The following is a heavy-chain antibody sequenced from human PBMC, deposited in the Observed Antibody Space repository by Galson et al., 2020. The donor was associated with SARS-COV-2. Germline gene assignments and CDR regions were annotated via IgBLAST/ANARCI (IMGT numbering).Heavy chain of an antibody. Sequence: GGSLRLSCAASGFTFSSYGMHWVRQAPGKGLEWVAFIRYDGSNKYYADSVKGRFTISRDNSKNTLYLQMNSLRAEDTAVYYCAKDRYGGNVRLYYGMDVWGQGTTVTVSS. J-gene: IGHJ6*02. V-gene: IGHV3-30*02. CDR2: IRYDGSNK. D-gene: IGHD2-15*01. CDR3: AKDRYGGNVRLYYGMDV. CDR1: GFTFSSYG.